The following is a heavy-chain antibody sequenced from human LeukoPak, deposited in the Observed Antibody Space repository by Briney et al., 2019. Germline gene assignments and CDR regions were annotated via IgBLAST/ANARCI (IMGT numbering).Heavy chain of an antibody. CDR3: ARGRVRGDYYGSGSYPRAWFDP. CDR1: GGSLSRYY. CDR2: IYYSGST. Sequence: SETLSLTRTVSGGSLSRYYWSWIRQPPEQGLEWLGYIYYSGSTNYNPSLKSRVTISVDPSKHQFSLKLSSVTAADTAVYYCARGRVRGDYYGSGSYPRAWFDPWGQGTLVTVSS. V-gene: IGHV4-59*01. D-gene: IGHD3-10*01. J-gene: IGHJ5*02.